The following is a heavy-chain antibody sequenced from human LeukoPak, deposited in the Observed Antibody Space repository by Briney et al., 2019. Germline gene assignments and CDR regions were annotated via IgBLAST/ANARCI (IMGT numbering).Heavy chain of an antibody. J-gene: IGHJ3*02. D-gene: IGHD5/OR15-5a*01. CDR3: ARGHVTVSAHDDAFDI. Sequence: GGSLRLSCAASGFTFSSYGMHWVRQAPGKGLEWVAFIRYDGSNKYYADSVKGRFTISRDNSKNTLYLQMNSLRAEDTAVYYCARGHVTVSAHDDAFDIWGQGTMVTVSS. V-gene: IGHV3-30*02. CDR1: GFTFSSYG. CDR2: IRYDGSNK.